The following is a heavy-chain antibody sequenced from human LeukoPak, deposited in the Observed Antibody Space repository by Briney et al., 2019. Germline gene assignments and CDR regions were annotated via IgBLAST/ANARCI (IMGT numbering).Heavy chain of an antibody. CDR1: GGSFSGYY. V-gene: IGHV4-34*01. CDR2: INHSEST. Sequence: PSETLSLTCAVYGGSFSGYYWSWIRQPPGKGLEWIGEINHSESTNYNPSLKSRVTISVDTSKNQFSLKLSSVTAADTAVYYCARGGPSSSLDYWGQGTLVTVSS. J-gene: IGHJ4*02. D-gene: IGHD6-6*01. CDR3: ARGGPSSSLDY.